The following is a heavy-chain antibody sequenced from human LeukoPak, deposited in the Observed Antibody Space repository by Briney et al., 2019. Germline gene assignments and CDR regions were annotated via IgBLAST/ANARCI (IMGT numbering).Heavy chain of an antibody. V-gene: IGHV3-33*06. CDR3: AKDQIWFGELSPPGY. J-gene: IGHJ4*02. CDR1: GFTFSSYG. D-gene: IGHD3-10*01. Sequence: SGGSLRLSCAASGFTFSSYGMHWVRQAPGKGLEWVAVIWYDGSNKYYADSVKGRFTISRDNSKNTLYLQMNSQRAEDTAVYYCAKDQIWFGELSPPGYWGQGTLVTVSS. CDR2: IWYDGSNK.